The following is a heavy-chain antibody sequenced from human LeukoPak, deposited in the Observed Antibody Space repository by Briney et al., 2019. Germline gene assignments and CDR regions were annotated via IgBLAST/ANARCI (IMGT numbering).Heavy chain of an antibody. J-gene: IGHJ3*02. Sequence: GASVKVSCKASGYTFSSYGNNWVRQAPGQGLEWMGWISVINSGNTRYAQNFQGRLTMTTDTSTTTAYMELRSLRSDDTAVYYCSREFPFCGADCFSGVFDIWGQGTMVTVS. CDR3: SREFPFCGADCFSGVFDI. CDR1: GYTFSSYG. D-gene: IGHD2-21*02. V-gene: IGHV1-18*01. CDR2: ISVINSGNT.